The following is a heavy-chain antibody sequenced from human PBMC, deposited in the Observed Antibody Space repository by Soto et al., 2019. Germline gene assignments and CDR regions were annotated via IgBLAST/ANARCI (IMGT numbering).Heavy chain of an antibody. CDR2: IYHGGTT. J-gene: IGHJ4*01. CDR1: GYSISSGSY. CDR3: ARVHVRAVAGSTFDY. V-gene: IGHV4-38-2*02. D-gene: IGHD6-19*01. Sequence: SETLSLTCTVYGYSISSGSYWAWIRQPPGKGPEWIASIYHGGTTFYNPSLKSRITISVDTSNNQFSLKLTSVTAADTAVYYCARVHVRAVAGSTFDYWGHGTLVTVSS.